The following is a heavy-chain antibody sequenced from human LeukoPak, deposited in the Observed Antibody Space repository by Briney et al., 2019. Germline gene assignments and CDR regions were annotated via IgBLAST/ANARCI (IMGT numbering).Heavy chain of an antibody. D-gene: IGHD2-15*01. Sequence: SETLSLTCAVSGGSITGHYWSWIRQPAEKRVEWIGRIHTSGTTSYNPSLKSRVTMSVDTSKNQFSLKLSSVTAASTAIYYCARGGVVVAAATFDHWGQGTLVTVSS. J-gene: IGHJ4*02. CDR3: ARGGVVVAAATFDH. CDR1: GGSITGHY. V-gene: IGHV4-4*07. CDR2: IHTSGTT.